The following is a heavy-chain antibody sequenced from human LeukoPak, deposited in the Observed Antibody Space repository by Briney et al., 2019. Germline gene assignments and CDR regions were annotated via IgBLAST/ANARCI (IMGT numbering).Heavy chain of an antibody. J-gene: IGHJ5*02. CDR1: GYTFTSYG. D-gene: IGHD6-19*01. V-gene: IGHV1-18*01. CDR3: ARDSSGWYRWFDP. CDR2: ISAYNGNT. Sequence: RASVKVSCKASGYTFTSYGISWVRQAPGQGLEWMGWISAYNGNTNYAQKFQDRVTMTTDTSTSTAYMELRSLRSDDTAVCYCARDSSGWYRWFDPWGQGTLVTVSS.